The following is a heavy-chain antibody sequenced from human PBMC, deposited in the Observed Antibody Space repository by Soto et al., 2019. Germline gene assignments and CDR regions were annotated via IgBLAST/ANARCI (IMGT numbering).Heavy chain of an antibody. CDR3: AKDLSIGSLGEQDQ. CDR1: GFTFSSYG. CDR2: ISYDGSNK. V-gene: IGHV3-30*18. Sequence: GGSLRLSCAASGFTFSSYGMHWVRQAPGKGLEWVAVISYDGSNKYYADSVKGRFTISRDNSKNTLYLQMNSLRAEDTAVYYCAKDLSIGSLGEQDQWGQGTLVTVSS. D-gene: IGHD3-10*01. J-gene: IGHJ4*02.